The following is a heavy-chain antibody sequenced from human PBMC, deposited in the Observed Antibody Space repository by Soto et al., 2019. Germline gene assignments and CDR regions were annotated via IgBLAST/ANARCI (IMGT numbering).Heavy chain of an antibody. CDR1: GYRVSNYW. V-gene: IGHV5-10-1*01. CDR3: ARRLSGPKEEYNAYYFYGLDV. Sequence: GESLKISCQASGYRVSNYWMTLVRQMPGNGLEWMGTIDPNDYYSNNSPSFQGHVTISADTSINTAYLHWSSLKASDTAIYYCARRLSGPKEEYNAYYFYGLDVWGQGTTVTVS. CDR2: IDPNDYYS. J-gene: IGHJ6*02. D-gene: IGHD1-1*01.